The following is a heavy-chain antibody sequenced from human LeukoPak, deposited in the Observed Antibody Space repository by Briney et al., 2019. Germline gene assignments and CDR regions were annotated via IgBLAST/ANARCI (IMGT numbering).Heavy chain of an antibody. D-gene: IGHD6-13*01. CDR3: ARSLSYSSSWTSFDY. V-gene: IGHV1-18*01. CDR2: ISAYNGNT. J-gene: IGHJ4*02. CDR1: GYTFTSYG. Sequence: ASVKVSCKASGYTFTSYGISWVRQAPGQGLEWMGWISAYNGNTNCAQKLQGRVTMTTDTSTSTAYMELRSLRSDDTAVYYCARSLSYSSSWTSFDYWGQGTLVTVSS.